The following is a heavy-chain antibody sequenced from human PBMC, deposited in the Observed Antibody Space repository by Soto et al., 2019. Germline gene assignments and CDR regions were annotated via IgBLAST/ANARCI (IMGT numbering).Heavy chain of an antibody. V-gene: IGHV4-4*02. J-gene: IGHJ4*02. D-gene: IGHD4-17*01. CDR1: GDSITGDNG. CDR3: ARSPPTVTTSTNHFDY. Sequence: SETLSLTYAVSGDSITGDNGWSWVRQPPGKGLEWIGYIYYSGSTNYNPSLKSRVTISVDTSKNQFSLKLSSVTAADTAVYYCARSPPTVTTSTNHFDYWGQGTLVTVSS. CDR2: IYYSGST.